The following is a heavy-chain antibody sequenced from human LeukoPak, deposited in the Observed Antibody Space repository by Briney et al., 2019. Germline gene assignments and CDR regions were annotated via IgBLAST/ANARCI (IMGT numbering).Heavy chain of an antibody. Sequence: PGGSLRLSCAASGFTFSSYEMHWVRQAPGKGLEWVSYISSSDSTIYYADSVKGRFTISRDNAKNSLYLQMNSLRAEDTAVYYCAKVRLGYCSGGSCSRGGTSMDVWGRGTTVTISS. J-gene: IGHJ6*03. CDR2: ISSSDSTI. CDR1: GFTFSSYE. D-gene: IGHD2-15*01. CDR3: AKVRLGYCSGGSCSRGGTSMDV. V-gene: IGHV3-48*03.